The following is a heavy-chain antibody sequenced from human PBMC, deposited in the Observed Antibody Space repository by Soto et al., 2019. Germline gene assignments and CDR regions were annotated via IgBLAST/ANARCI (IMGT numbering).Heavy chain of an antibody. CDR1: GYTFTSYA. J-gene: IGHJ6*02. D-gene: IGHD3-22*01. CDR2: INAGNGNT. V-gene: IGHV1-3*01. CDR3: ARAIRPYYYDSSGYYDGAYYCYGMDV. Sequence: ASVKVSCKASGYTFTSYAMHWVRQAPGQRLEWMGWINAGNGNTKYSQKFQGRVTITRDTSASTAYMELSSLRSEDTAVYYCARAIRPYYYDSSGYYDGAYYCYGMDVWGQGTTVTVSS.